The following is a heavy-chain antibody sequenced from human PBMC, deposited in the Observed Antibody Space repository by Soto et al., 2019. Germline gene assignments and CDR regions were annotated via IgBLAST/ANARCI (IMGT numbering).Heavy chain of an antibody. CDR2: ISYDGSNK. Sequence: QVQLVESGGGVVQPGRSLRLSCAASGFTFSSYAMHWVRQAPGKGLEWVAVISYDGSNKYYADSVKGRFTISRDNSKNTRYLQMNSLRAEDTDVYYCARDSLLIAVAMDVWGQGTTVTVSS. D-gene: IGHD6-19*01. CDR3: ARDSLLIAVAMDV. J-gene: IGHJ6*02. CDR1: GFTFSSYA. V-gene: IGHV3-30-3*01.